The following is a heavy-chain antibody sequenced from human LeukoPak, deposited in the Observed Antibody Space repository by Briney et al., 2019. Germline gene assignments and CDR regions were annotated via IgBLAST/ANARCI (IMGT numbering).Heavy chain of an antibody. CDR2: IIPIFGTA. CDR1: GYTFTGYY. Sequence: ASVKVSCKASGYTFTGYYMHWVRQAPGQGLEWMGGIIPIFGTANYAQKFQGRVTITADESTSTAYMELSSLRSEDTAVYYCASSSVTTSYYYYMDVWGKGTTVTVSS. J-gene: IGHJ6*03. V-gene: IGHV1-69*13. CDR3: ASSSVTTSYYYYMDV. D-gene: IGHD4-11*01.